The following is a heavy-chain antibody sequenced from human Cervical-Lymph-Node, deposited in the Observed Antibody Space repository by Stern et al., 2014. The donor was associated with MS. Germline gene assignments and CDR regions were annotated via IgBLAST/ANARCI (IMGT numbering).Heavy chain of an antibody. CDR3: ARDWYSYGSAYYYGLDV. Sequence: QLVQSGAEVKKPGSSVKVSCKASGGTSNSHAISWVRQAPGQGLEWMGGILTSYGTTNYAEKFQGRVTITADESTSTAFMELRSLRSEDSAVYYCARDWYSYGSAYYYGLDVWGQGTAVTVSS. CDR2: ILTSYGTT. J-gene: IGHJ6*02. V-gene: IGHV1-69*01. CDR1: GGTSNSHA. D-gene: IGHD5-18*01.